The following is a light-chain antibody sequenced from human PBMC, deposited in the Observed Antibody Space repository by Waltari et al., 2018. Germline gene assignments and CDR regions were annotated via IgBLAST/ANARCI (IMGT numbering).Light chain of an antibody. V-gene: IGKV2-28*01. J-gene: IGKJ4*02. CDR1: QSLLHSSGYNY. CDR2: LAS. Sequence: EIVMTQSPLSLPVTPGEPASISCRSSQSLLHSSGYNYLTWFLQKPGQSPQLLIYLASRRGGGVADRVSGSGSGTDFTRKMNRVEADDVGFYYWMEALESRWFGGGTKVE. CDR3: MEALESRW.